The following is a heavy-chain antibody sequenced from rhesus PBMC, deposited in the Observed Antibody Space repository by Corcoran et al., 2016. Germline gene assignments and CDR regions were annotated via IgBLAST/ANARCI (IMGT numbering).Heavy chain of an antibody. Sequence: VQLQESGPGLVKPSETLPLTCAVSGASISSNYWSWIRQAPGTGLEGMGRTDGSGWSNEHNPSLKSRVTSSIDTSKNQFSLKRSSVTAADTAVYYCASLLEWERRYFEFWGQGALVTVSS. D-gene: IGHD3-22*01. CDR3: ASLLEWERRYFEF. CDR1: GASISSNY. V-gene: IGHV4S2*01. J-gene: IGHJ1*01. CDR2: TDGSGWSN.